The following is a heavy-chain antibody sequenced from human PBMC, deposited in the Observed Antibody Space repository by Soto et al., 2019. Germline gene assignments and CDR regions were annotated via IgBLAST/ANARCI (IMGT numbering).Heavy chain of an antibody. Sequence: PGGSLRLSCAASGFTFSSYSMNWVRQAPGKGLEWVSSISSSSSYIYYADSVKGRFTISRDNAKNSLYLQMNSLRAEDTAGYYCARDLYLAAAGTDWFDPWGQGTLVTVSS. V-gene: IGHV3-21*01. CDR2: ISSSSSYI. D-gene: IGHD6-13*01. CDR3: ARDLYLAAAGTDWFDP. CDR1: GFTFSSYS. J-gene: IGHJ5*02.